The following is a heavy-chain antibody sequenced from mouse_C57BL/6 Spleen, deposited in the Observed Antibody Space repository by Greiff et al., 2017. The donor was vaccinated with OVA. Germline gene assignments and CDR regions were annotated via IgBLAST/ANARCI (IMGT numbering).Heavy chain of an antibody. CDR3: ARWNGSSSFDY. J-gene: IGHJ2*01. V-gene: IGHV1-50*01. D-gene: IGHD1-1*01. CDR2: IDPSDSYT. CDR1: GYTFTSYW. Sequence: QVQLQQPGAELVKPGASVKLSCKASGYTFTSYWMQWVKQRPGQGLEWIGEIDPSDSYTNYNQKFKGKATLTVDTSSSTAYMQLSSLTSEDSAVYYCARWNGSSSFDYWGQGTTLTVSS.